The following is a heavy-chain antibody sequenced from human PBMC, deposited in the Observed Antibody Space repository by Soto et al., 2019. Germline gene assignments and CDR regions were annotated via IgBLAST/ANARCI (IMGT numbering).Heavy chain of an antibody. CDR1: GLTFSGFG. CDR2: IRGSGSTT. V-gene: IGHV3-23*01. CDR3: VTRSRGLQSSPPRLDS. J-gene: IGHJ4*02. D-gene: IGHD4-4*01. Sequence: EVQLLESGGGLVQPGGSLRLSCAASGLTFSGFGMSWVRQAPGTGLEWVSAIRGSGSTTYYADSVKGRFTISRDDSKNILFLQMTSLRAEDTAVYYCVTRSRGLQSSPPRLDSWGQGTLVTVSS.